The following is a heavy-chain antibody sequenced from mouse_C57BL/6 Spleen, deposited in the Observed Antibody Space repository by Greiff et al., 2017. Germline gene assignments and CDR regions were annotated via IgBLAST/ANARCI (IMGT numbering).Heavy chain of an antibody. D-gene: IGHD1-1*01. CDR1: GYTFTSYW. V-gene: IGHV1-50*01. CDR2: IDPSDSYT. J-gene: IGHJ1*03. CDR3: ARRYGSSYWYFDV. Sequence: VQLQQPGAELVKPGASVKLSCKASGYTFTSYWMQWVKQRPGQGLEWIGEIDPSDSYTNYNQKFKGKATLTVDKSSSTAYMQLSSLTSEDSAVYYCARRYGSSYWYFDVWGTGTTVTVSS.